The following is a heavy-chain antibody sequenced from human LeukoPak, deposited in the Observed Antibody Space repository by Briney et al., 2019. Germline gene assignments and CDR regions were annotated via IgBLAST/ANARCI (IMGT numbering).Heavy chain of an antibody. J-gene: IGHJ5*02. V-gene: IGHV3-21*01. CDR3: ARGGYCSSTSCPPVGWFDP. CDR2: ISSSSSYI. D-gene: IGHD2-2*01. CDR1: GFTFSSYS. Sequence: GGSLRLSCAASGFTFSSYSMNWVRQAPGKGLEWISSISSSSSYIYYADSVKGRFTIPRDNAKNSLYLQMNSLRAEDTAVYYCARGGYCSSTSCPPVGWFDPWGQGTLVTVSS.